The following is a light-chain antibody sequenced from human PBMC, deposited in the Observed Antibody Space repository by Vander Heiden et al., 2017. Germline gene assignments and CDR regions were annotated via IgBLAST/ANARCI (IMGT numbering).Light chain of an antibody. Sequence: DIQMTQSPSSLSASVGERVTITCRASQSIDTYLNWYQQIPGKAPKVLIYAASILQSEIPSRFSGSGSGTVFTLTISSLQPEDFGVYYCQQSYRIPFTFGPGTKVDIK. V-gene: IGKV1-39*01. CDR1: QSIDTY. CDR3: QQSYRIPFT. CDR2: AAS. J-gene: IGKJ3*01.